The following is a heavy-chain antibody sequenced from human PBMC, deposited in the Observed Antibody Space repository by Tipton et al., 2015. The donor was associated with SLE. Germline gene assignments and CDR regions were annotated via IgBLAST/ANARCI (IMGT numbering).Heavy chain of an antibody. CDR1: GASINSNY. CDR2: LYTSGTT. Sequence: TLSLTCTVSGASINSNYWTWIRQPPGKGLEWIGYLYTSGTTKYNPSLQSRVPISVDTPTNHFSLKLNSVTAADTAVYYCARVGLITPDAFDIWGEGTMVTVSS. J-gene: IGHJ3*02. V-gene: IGHV4-4*08. CDR3: ARVGLITPDAFDI. D-gene: IGHD5-24*01.